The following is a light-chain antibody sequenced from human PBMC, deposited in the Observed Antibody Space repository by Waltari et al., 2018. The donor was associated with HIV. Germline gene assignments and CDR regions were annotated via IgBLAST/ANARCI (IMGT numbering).Light chain of an antibody. CDR3: SAYGGSYNRLL. Sequence: QSALTQPPSESGSPGQSVTISCTGTSGDVGNYNYVSWYQQHPGKAPKLIMFDVNERPSGVPDRFFGSKSGNTASLTVSGLQADDEADYFCSAYGGSYNRLLFGGGTKLTVL. V-gene: IGLV2-8*01. CDR1: SGDVGNYNY. J-gene: IGLJ2*01. CDR2: DVN.